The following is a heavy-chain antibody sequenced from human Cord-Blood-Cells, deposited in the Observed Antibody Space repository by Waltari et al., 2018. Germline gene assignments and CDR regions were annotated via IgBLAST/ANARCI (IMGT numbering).Heavy chain of an antibody. CDR3: ARVSSGYCSSTSCYAIDY. CDR1: GYPFTGYY. D-gene: IGHD2-2*03. Sequence: HVQLVQSGAEVKKPGASVKVSCKASGYPFTGYYIHRVPQAPGPWLEWMGWINPNNGGTSYAQKFQGRVTMTRDTSISTAYMELSRLRSDDTAVYYCARVSSGYCSSTSCYAIDYWGQGTLVTVSS. V-gene: IGHV1-2*02. CDR2: INPNNGGT. J-gene: IGHJ4*02.